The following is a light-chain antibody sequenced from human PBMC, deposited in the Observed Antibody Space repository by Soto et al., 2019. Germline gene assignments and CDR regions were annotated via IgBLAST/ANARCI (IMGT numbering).Light chain of an antibody. CDR1: QDITLY. CDR2: DVS. V-gene: IGKV1-33*01. CDR3: QQYDSRPNT. Sequence: DIQMTQSSSSLSASVGDIVTINFQASQDITLYLNWYQHKAGKAPNLLIHDVSTLETGVPARFSGRGSGTIFTLTIINLQPEDVATYYCQQYDSRPNTFGQGTKVDIK. J-gene: IGKJ2*01.